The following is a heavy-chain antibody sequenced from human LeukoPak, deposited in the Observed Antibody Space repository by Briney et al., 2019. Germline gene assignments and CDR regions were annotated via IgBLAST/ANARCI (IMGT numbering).Heavy chain of an antibody. Sequence: SETLSLTCTVSGYSISSGYYWGWIRQPPGKGLEWIGSIYHSGSTYYNPSLKSRVTISVDTSKNQFSLKLSSVAAADTAVYYCARGGQTIDYWGQGTLVTVSS. CDR3: ARGGQTIDY. D-gene: IGHD1-1*01. CDR2: IYHSGST. J-gene: IGHJ4*02. CDR1: GYSISSGYY. V-gene: IGHV4-38-2*02.